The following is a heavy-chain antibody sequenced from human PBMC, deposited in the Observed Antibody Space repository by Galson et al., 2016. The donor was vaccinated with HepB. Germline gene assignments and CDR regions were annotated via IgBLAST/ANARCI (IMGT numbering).Heavy chain of an antibody. CDR3: ARGGFGELLHFDY. J-gene: IGHJ4*02. CDR1: GGTFNNYG. D-gene: IGHD3-10*01. Sequence: SVKVSCKASGGTFNNYGISWVRQAPGPGLEWMGGLVPIFGTANYAQKLQGRVTITADTSTTTAYMEIDNLKSEDTAVYYCARGGFGELLHFDYWGQGTQLTVSS. V-gene: IGHV1-69*06. CDR2: LVPIFGTA.